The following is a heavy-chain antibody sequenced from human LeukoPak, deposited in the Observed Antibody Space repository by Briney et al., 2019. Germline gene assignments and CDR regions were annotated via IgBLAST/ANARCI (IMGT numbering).Heavy chain of an antibody. D-gene: IGHD4-11*01. CDR3: ARAEINDYSRY. J-gene: IGHJ4*02. CDR2: MNHSGSA. Sequence: SETLSLTCDVYGGSFRAYDWSWIRQPPGKGLEWIGEMNHSGSANYNPSLKSRVTLSIDTSKNQFSLKLTSVTAADTALYYCARAEINDYSRYWGQGIPVIVSS. V-gene: IGHV4-34*01. CDR1: GGSFRAYD.